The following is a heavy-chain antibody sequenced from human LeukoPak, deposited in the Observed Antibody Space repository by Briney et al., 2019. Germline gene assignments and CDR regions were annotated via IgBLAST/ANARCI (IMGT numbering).Heavy chain of an antibody. D-gene: IGHD4-11*01. V-gene: IGHV4-39*01. J-gene: IGHJ4*02. CDR2: IYYSGST. CDR3: ATPPSLQIGY. CDR1: GGSISSSSYY. Sequence: SETLSLTCTVSGGSISSSSYYWGWIRQPPGKGLEWIGSIYYSGSTYYNPSLKSRVTISVDTSKNQFSLKLSSVTAADTAVYYCATPPSLQIGYWGQGTLVTVSS.